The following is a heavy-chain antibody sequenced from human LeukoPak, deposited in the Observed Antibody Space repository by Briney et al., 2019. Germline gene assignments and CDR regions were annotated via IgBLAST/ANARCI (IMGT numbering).Heavy chain of an antibody. V-gene: IGHV3-23*01. J-gene: IGHJ4*02. CDR2: ISGSGGST. CDR3: ASQVGATIPYYFDY. D-gene: IGHD1-26*01. Sequence: GGSLRLSCAASGFTLSSYAMSWVRQAPGKGLEWVSAISGSGGSTYYADSVKGRFTISRDNSKNTLYLQMNSLRAEDTAVYYCASQVGATIPYYFDYWGQGTLVTVSS. CDR1: GFTLSSYA.